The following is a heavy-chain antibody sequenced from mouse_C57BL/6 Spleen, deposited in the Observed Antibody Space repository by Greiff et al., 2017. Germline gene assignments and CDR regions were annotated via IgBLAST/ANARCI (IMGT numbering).Heavy chain of an antibody. Sequence: VQLKESGPELVKPGASVKIPCKASGYTFTDYNMDWVKQSHGKSLEWIGDINPNNGGTIYNQKFKGKATLTVDKSSSTAYMELRSLTSEDTAVYYCARSGYSLIRLAMDYWGQGTSVTVSS. D-gene: IGHD6-2*01. CDR2: INPNNGGT. CDR3: ARSGYSLIRLAMDY. J-gene: IGHJ4*01. V-gene: IGHV1-18*01. CDR1: GYTFTDYN.